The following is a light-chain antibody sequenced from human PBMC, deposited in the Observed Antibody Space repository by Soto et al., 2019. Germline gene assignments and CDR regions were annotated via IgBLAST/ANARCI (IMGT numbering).Light chain of an antibody. CDR3: QQLNSYPLT. V-gene: IGKV1-9*01. CDR2: AAS. Sequence: DIQLTQSPSFLSASVGDRVTITCRASQGISSYLAWYQQKPGKAPKLLIYAASTLQSGVPSRVSGSGSGTEFTLTISSRQPEDFETYYCQQLNSYPLTFGGGTKVEIK. J-gene: IGKJ4*01. CDR1: QGISSY.